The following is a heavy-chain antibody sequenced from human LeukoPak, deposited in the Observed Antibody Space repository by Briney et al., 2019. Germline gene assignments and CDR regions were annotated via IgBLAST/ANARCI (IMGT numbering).Heavy chain of an antibody. CDR1: GYIFTSYW. Sequence: GESLQISCKGSGYIFTSYWIGWVRQMPGKGLEWMGIIYPGDSDTRYSPSFQGQVTISADKSISTAYLQWSSLKASDTAMYYCARDTAMAHFDYWGQGTLVTVSS. D-gene: IGHD5-18*01. CDR3: ARDTAMAHFDY. V-gene: IGHV5-51*01. CDR2: IYPGDSDT. J-gene: IGHJ4*02.